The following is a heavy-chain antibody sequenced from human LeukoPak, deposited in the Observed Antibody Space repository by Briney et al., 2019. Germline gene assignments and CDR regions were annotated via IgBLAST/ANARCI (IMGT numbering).Heavy chain of an antibody. CDR1: GGSFSGYY. CDR2: INHSGST. CDR3: AREIRGNYYFDY. D-gene: IGHD1-7*01. V-gene: IGHV4-34*01. Sequence: SETLSLTCAVYGGSFSGYYWSWIRQPPGKGLEWIGEINHSGSTNYNPSLKSRVTISVDTSKNQFSLKLSPVTAADTAVYYCAREIRGNYYFDYWGQGTLVTVSS. J-gene: IGHJ4*02.